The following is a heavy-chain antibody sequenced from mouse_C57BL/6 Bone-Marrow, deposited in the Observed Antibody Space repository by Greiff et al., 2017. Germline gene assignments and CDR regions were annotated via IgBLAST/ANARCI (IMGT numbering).Heavy chain of an antibody. D-gene: IGHD1-3*01. Sequence: VQLQQPGAELVKPGASVKLSCKASGYTFTSYWMQWVKQRPGQGLEWIGEIDPSDSYTNYNQKFKGKATLTVDTSSSPAYMQLSSLTSEDSAVYYCASSRLISFAYWGQGTLVTVSA. CDR1: GYTFTSYW. CDR2: IDPSDSYT. CDR3: ASSRLISFAY. V-gene: IGHV1-50*01. J-gene: IGHJ3*01.